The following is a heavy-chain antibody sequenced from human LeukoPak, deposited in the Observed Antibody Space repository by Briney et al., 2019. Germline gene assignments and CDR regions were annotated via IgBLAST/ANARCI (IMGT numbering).Heavy chain of an antibody. CDR2: IKSKTDGGTT. Sequence: GGSLRLSCAASGFTFSNAWMSWVRQAPGKGLERVGRIKSKTDGGTTGYAAPVKGRFTISRDDSKNTLYLQMNSLKTEDTAVYYCTTDLHYDILTGYSGTPFDYWGQGTLVTVSS. D-gene: IGHD3-9*01. CDR3: TTDLHYDILTGYSGTPFDY. CDR1: GFTFSNAW. V-gene: IGHV3-15*01. J-gene: IGHJ4*02.